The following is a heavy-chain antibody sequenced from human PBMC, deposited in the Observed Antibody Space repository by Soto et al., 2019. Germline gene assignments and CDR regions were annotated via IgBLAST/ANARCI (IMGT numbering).Heavy chain of an antibody. D-gene: IGHD6-19*01. V-gene: IGHV4-59*08. J-gene: IGHJ4*02. CDR1: GGSINSYY. Sequence: PSETLSLTCTVSGGSINSYYWSWIRQPPGKGLEWIGYIYYSGSTKYSPSLKSRVTISVDTSKNQFSLNLSSVTAADTAVYYCARRYSSGFDYWGQGTLVTVSS. CDR2: IYYSGST. CDR3: ARRYSSGFDY.